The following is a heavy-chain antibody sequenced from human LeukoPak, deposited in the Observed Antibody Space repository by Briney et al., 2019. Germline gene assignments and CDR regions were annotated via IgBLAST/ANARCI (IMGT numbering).Heavy chain of an antibody. V-gene: IGHV3-7*01. CDR1: GFTFSSYW. J-gene: IGHJ5*02. CDR3: ASAVKAGACLRGPWFDP. Sequence: QPGGSLRLSCAASGFTFSSYWMSWVRQAPGKGLEWVANIKQDGSEKYYVDSVKGRFTISRDNAKNSLYLQMNSLRAEDTAVFCWASAVKAGACLRGPWFDPWGQGTLVTVSS. D-gene: IGHD2-21*01. CDR2: IKQDGSEK.